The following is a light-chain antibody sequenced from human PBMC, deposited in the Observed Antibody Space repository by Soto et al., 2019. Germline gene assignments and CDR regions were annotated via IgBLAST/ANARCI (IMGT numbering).Light chain of an antibody. CDR3: LLYGGSLMFS. V-gene: IGKV3-20*01. CDR1: QSISSSY. J-gene: IGKJ2*01. Sequence: EIVLTQSPGTLSLSPGEGGTLSCRASQSISSSYLAWYQQKPGQSPRLLIYAASSRATGIPDRFSGSGSGTDFPLTISRLEPEDFAVYSCLLYGGSLMFSFGQGTMLEMK. CDR2: AAS.